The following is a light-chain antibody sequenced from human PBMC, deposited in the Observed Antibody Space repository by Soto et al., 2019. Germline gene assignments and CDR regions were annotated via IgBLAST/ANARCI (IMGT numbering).Light chain of an antibody. CDR1: QSISSY. J-gene: IGKJ3*01. V-gene: IGKV1-39*01. CDR2: AAS. CDR3: QQSYSTPTT. Sequence: DLQMTQSPSSLSASVGDRVTITCRASQSISSYLNWYQQKPGKAPKLLIYAASSLQSGVPSRFSGSGSGTDFTRTISSLQPEDFATYYCQQSYSTPTTFGPGTKVDSK.